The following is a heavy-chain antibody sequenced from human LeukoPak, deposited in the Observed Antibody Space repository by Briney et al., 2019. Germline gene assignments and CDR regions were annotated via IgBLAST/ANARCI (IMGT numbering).Heavy chain of an antibody. CDR2: IPHSGST. CDR1: GGSISSTNW. V-gene: IGHV4-4*02. J-gene: IGHJ3*02. Sequence: PSGTLSLTCAVSGGSISSTNWWSWVRQPPGKGLEWIGEIPHSGSTNYNPSLKSRVTISVDKSKNQFSLKLSSVTAADTAVYYCARAAGHMGSSSRGAFDIWGQGTMVTVSS. CDR3: ARAAGHMGSSSRGAFDI. D-gene: IGHD6-6*01.